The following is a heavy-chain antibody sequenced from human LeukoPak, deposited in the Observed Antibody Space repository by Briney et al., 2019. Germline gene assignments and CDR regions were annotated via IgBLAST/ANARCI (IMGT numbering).Heavy chain of an antibody. CDR3: ARDLVGATPDAFDI. CDR1: GFTFSSYW. D-gene: IGHD1-26*01. V-gene: IGHV3-7*01. J-gene: IGHJ3*02. Sequence: PGGSLRLSCAASGFTFSSYWMSWVRQAPGKGLEWVANIKQDGSEKYYVDSVKGRFTISRDNAKNSLYLQMNSLRDEDTAVYCCARDLVGATPDAFDIWGQGTMVTVSS. CDR2: IKQDGSEK.